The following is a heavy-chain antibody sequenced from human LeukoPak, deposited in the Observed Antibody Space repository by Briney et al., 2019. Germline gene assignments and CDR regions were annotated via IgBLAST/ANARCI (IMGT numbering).Heavy chain of an antibody. Sequence: ASVKVSCKASGYTFTSYAIHWVRQAPGQRLEWMGWINGGSGNTKNSQKFQGRVTITRDTSASTAYMELSSLRSEDTAVYYCARDQRITIFGVVPNWFDPWGQGTLVTVSS. CDR2: INGGSGNT. J-gene: IGHJ5*02. V-gene: IGHV1-3*01. CDR3: ARDQRITIFGVVPNWFDP. CDR1: GYTFTSYA. D-gene: IGHD3-3*01.